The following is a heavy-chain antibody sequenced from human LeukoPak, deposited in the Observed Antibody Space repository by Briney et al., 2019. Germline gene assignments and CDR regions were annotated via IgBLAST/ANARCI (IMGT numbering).Heavy chain of an antibody. Sequence: PGRSLRLSCAASGFTFSSHAMHWVRQAPGKGLEWVAVISYDGSNKYYADSVKGRFTISRDNSKNTQYLQMNSLRVEDTAVYYCAKVGSGYYDHLDFWGQGILVTVSS. CDR1: GFTFSSHA. J-gene: IGHJ4*02. D-gene: IGHD3-22*01. CDR2: ISYDGSNK. V-gene: IGHV3-30*04. CDR3: AKVGSGYYDHLDF.